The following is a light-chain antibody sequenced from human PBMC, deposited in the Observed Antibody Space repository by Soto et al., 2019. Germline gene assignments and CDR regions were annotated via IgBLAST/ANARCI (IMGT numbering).Light chain of an antibody. Sequence: ENVLTQSPGTLSLSPGERATLSCWASQSVGSCLVWYQQKPGQTPRLLIYDASRRPTGIPDRFSGSGSGTDFTLTITRLDPEDFGVYYCQQCGSSPYTFGQGTKLEL. CDR3: QQCGSSPYT. J-gene: IGKJ2*01. CDR2: DAS. CDR1: QSVGSC. V-gene: IGKV3-20*01.